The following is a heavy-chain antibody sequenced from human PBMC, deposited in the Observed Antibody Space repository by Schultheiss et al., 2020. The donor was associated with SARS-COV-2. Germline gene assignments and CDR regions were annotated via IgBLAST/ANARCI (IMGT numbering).Heavy chain of an antibody. J-gene: IGHJ5*02. CDR2: INPSGGST. CDR3: SYGSGRNWFDP. V-gene: IGHV1-46*01. D-gene: IGHD3-10*01. CDR1: GYTFTSYY. Sequence: ASVKVSCKASGYTFTSYYMHWVRQAPGQGLEWMGIINPSGGSTSYAQKFQGRVTMTRDTSTSTVYMELSSLRSEDTAVYYCSYGSGRNWFDPWGQGTLVTVSS.